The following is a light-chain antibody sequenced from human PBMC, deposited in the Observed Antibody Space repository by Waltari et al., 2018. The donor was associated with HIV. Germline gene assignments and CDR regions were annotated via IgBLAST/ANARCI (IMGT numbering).Light chain of an antibody. CDR3: QQYNQGPLGIT. CDR2: GAT. CDR1: QSVSSN. J-gene: IGKJ5*01. Sequence: EIVMTQSPATLSVSPGGRATLFCRASQSVSSNLVWYQQKPGQGPRLLIYGATTRATGIPARFGGSGSGTECTLTISSLQSEDFGLYYCQQYNQGPLGITFGQGTRLEI. V-gene: IGKV3-15*01.